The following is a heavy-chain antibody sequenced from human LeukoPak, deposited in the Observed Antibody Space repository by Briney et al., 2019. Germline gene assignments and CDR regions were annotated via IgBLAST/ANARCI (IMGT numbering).Heavy chain of an antibody. Sequence: GGSLRLSCAASGFTVSSNYMSWVRQAPGKGLEWVSIIYSGGSTYYADSVKGRFTISRDNSKNTLYLQMNSLRAEDTAVYYCARAHTAMVPIDYWGQGTLVTVSS. CDR3: ARAHTAMVPIDY. CDR2: IYSGGST. J-gene: IGHJ4*02. D-gene: IGHD5-18*01. CDR1: GFTVSSNY. V-gene: IGHV3-66*01.